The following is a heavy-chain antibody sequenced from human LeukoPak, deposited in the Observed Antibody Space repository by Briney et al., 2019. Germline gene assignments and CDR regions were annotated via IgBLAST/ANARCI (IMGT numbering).Heavy chain of an antibody. CDR3: ARDSYNNVDY. V-gene: IGHV3-74*01. CDR1: GFTFSTYW. J-gene: IGHJ4*02. D-gene: IGHD5-24*01. CDR2: INTDGSTT. Sequence: GGSLRLSCAASGFTFSTYWMHWVRQTPGKGLVWVSRINTDGSTTNYADSVKGRFTVSRDNAKNTVYLQMNSLRAEDTAVYYCARDSYNNVDYWGQGTLVTVSS.